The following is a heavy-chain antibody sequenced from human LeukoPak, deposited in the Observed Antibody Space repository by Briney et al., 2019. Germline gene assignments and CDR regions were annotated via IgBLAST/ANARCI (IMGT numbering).Heavy chain of an antibody. CDR3: ARETTYSTGRMSEFVY. Sequence: KPSETLSLTCTVSGGSISSIGYYWGWIRQPPGKGLEWIGSIYYSGSTYYNPSLKSRVTISVDTPKNQFSLKVTSVTAADTAVYYCARETTYSTGRMSEFVYWGKGTLVTVSS. CDR2: IYYSGST. CDR1: GGSISSIGYY. D-gene: IGHD6-19*01. V-gene: IGHV4-39*01. J-gene: IGHJ4*02.